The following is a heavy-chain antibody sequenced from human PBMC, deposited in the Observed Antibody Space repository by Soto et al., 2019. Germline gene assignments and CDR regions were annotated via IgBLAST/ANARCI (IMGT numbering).Heavy chain of an antibody. Sequence: QLAESGGGLVQPGRSLRLSCEGSGFRFDDFAMHWVRQTPGKGLEWVSGISWNSGTVAYADSVKGRFTISRDNAKNSLHLQMNSLRAEDTALYYCAKDRRPIAVAGAIDNWGQGTMVTVSS. CDR3: AKDRRPIAVAGAIDN. CDR2: ISWNSGTV. CDR1: GFRFDDFA. D-gene: IGHD6-19*01. V-gene: IGHV3-9*01. J-gene: IGHJ3*02.